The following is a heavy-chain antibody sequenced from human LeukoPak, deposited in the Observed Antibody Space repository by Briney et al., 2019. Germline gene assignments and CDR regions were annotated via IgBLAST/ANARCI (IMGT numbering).Heavy chain of an antibody. CDR3: ARAPSGGSGVDY. D-gene: IGHD3-10*01. CDR2: INHSGST. CDR1: GGSFSGYY. Sequence: SETLSLTCAVYGGSFSGYYWSWIRQPPGKGLEWIGEINHSGSTNYNPSLKSRVTISVDTSKNQFSLKLGSVTAADTAVYYCARAPSGGSGVDYWGQGTLVTVSS. J-gene: IGHJ4*02. V-gene: IGHV4-34*01.